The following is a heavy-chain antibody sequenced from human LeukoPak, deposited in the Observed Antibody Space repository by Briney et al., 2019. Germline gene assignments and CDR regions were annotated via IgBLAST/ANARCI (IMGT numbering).Heavy chain of an antibody. Sequence: SETLSLTCTVSGGSISSYYWSWIRQPPGKGLEWIGYIYTSGSTNYNPSLKSRVTISVDASKNQFSLKLSSVTAADTAVYYCARLKLPMGAFDIWGQGTMVTVSS. J-gene: IGHJ3*02. D-gene: IGHD6-6*01. V-gene: IGHV4-4*09. CDR1: GGSISSYY. CDR2: IYTSGST. CDR3: ARLKLPMGAFDI.